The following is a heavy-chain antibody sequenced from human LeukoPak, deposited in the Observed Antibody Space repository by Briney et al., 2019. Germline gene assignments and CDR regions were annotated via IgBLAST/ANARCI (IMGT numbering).Heavy chain of an antibody. Sequence: GGSLRLSCAASGFTYDDYDMHWIRQPPGKSLEWVSLISWDGTNTYYADSVKGRFTISRDNAKNSLYLQMNSLRAEDTALYYCAKDFSSGYYYFDYWGQGTLVTVSS. CDR2: ISWDGTNT. CDR3: AKDFSSGYYYFDY. J-gene: IGHJ4*02. CDR1: GFTYDDYD. D-gene: IGHD3-22*01. V-gene: IGHV3-43D*03.